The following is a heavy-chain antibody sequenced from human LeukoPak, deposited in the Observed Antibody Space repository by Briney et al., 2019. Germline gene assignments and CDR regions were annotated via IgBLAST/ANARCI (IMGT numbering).Heavy chain of an antibody. V-gene: IGHV4-59*01. D-gene: IGHD6-19*01. CDR3: ARYSSGWKAFDI. CDR2: IYYSGST. J-gene: IGHJ3*02. CDR1: GGSISSYY. Sequence: SETLSLTCTVSGGSISSYYWSWIRQPPGKGLEWIGYIYYSGSTNYNPSLTSRVTISVDTSKNQFSLKLRSVTAADTAVYYCARYSSGWKAFDIWGQGTMVTVSS.